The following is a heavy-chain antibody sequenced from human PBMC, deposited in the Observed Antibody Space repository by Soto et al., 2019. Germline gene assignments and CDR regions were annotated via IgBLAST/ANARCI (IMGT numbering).Heavy chain of an antibody. CDR2: ISIRSTNK. CDR1: GFTFSSYG. D-gene: IGHD6-13*01. Sequence: EVQLVESGGGLVQPGGSLGLSCAPSGFTFSSYGMNWVRQTPGKGLEWGSYISIRSTNKHYADSGKGRFTISRDNAKNSLYLQMNSLGAEDTAVYYCARGAAGNAYFWGQGIPVTVSS. CDR3: ARGAAGNAYF. V-gene: IGHV3-48*01. J-gene: IGHJ4*02.